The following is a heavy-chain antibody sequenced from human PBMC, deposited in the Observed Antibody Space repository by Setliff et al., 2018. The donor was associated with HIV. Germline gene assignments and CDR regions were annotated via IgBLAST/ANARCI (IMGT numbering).Heavy chain of an antibody. D-gene: IGHD3-10*01. CDR3: VFWAHSGTWPFDY. J-gene: IGHJ4*02. CDR1: EYTFVDYY. CDR2: VDPDDGET. Sequence: VKVSCKASEYTFVDYYMHWVQQAPGKGLEWMGRVDPDDGETIYAEKFQDRLTITADASTRTAYMELSSLRSEDTAVYYCVFWAHSGTWPFDYWGQGTLVTVSS. V-gene: IGHV1-69-2*01.